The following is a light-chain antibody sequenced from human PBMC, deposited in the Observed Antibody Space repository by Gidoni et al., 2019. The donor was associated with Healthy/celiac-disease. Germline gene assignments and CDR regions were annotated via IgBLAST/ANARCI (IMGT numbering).Light chain of an antibody. CDR1: QSISSY. V-gene: IGKV1-39*01. CDR2: AAS. Sequence: DIQMTHAPSSLSASVGDRENITCRASQSISSYLNWYQQKPGKAPKLLINAASRLQSGVPSRVSGSGSGTDFTLTISSLQPEDFATYNCQQSYSTPSTFGQGTKVEIK. CDR3: QQSYSTPST. J-gene: IGKJ1*01.